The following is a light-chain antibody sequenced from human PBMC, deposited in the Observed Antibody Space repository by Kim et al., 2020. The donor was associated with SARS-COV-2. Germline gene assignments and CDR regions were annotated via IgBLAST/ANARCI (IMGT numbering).Light chain of an antibody. CDR2: DAS. J-gene: IGKJ2*01. CDR3: QQRSNWPYT. V-gene: IGKV3-11*01. CDR1: QSVHSD. Sequence: WSPGESATLSCRANQSVHSDFAWYQQNTGQAPRLLIYDASNSATGIPARFSGSGSETDFTLTISSLEPEDFAVYYCQQRSNWPYTFGKGTKLEI.